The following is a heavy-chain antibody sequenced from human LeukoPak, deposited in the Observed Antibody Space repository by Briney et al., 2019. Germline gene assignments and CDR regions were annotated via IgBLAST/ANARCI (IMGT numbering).Heavy chain of an antibody. J-gene: IGHJ4*02. CDR1: GFPFSDFH. V-gene: IGHV3-11*04. D-gene: IGHD3-22*01. CDR3: ARVRPGSSGSYYRTS. CDR2: IASGGGFK. Sequence: PGGSLRLSCVGAGFPFSDFHMSWIRQAPGKGLEWISYIASGGGFKYYADSVKGRFSISRDDSKNSVFLQMNSLRVEDTAVYYCARVRPGSSGSYYRTSWGQGTLVTVSS.